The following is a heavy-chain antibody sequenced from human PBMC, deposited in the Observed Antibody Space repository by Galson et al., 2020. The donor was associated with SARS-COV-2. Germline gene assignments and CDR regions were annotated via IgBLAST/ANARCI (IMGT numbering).Heavy chain of an antibody. V-gene: IGHV4-31*01. J-gene: IGHJ4*02. Sequence: SETLSLTCTVSGGSISSGAYYWSWIRQHPGKGLEWLGYIYYTGSTYYNPSLKSPLSISVDTSNNQFSLKFSSVTAADTAVYYCSRTQTSGWIRGVMLHFDYWGQGTVVTVSS. CDR3: SRTQTSGWIRGVMLHFDY. D-gene: IGHD3-10*01. CDR1: GGSISSGAYY. CDR2: IYYTGST.